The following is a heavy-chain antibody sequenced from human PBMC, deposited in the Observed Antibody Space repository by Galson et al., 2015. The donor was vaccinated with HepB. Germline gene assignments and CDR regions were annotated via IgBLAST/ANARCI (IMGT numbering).Heavy chain of an antibody. Sequence: SLRLSCAASGFTFSSYGMHWVRQAPGKGLDWVAVIWYDGSKKYYAESVKGRFSISRDNSKNTLYLQMNSLRAEDTAVYYCAKLPGSVAGLDYFDYWGQGTLVTVSS. D-gene: IGHD6-19*01. J-gene: IGHJ4*02. CDR1: GFTFSSYG. CDR3: AKLPGSVAGLDYFDY. CDR2: IWYDGSKK. V-gene: IGHV3-33*06.